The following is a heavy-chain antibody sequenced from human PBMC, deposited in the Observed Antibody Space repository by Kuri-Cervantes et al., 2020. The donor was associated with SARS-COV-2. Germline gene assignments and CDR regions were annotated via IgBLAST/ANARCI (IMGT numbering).Heavy chain of an antibody. V-gene: IGHV4-38-2*01. CDR2: IYHSGST. D-gene: IGHD6-19*01. CDR3: ARHGGIAVAGTFDY. J-gene: IGHJ4*02. CDR1: GYSISSGYY. Sequence: ESLKISCAVSGYSISSGYYWGWIRQPPGKGLEWIGSIYHSGSTYYNPSLKSRVTISVDTSKNQFSLKLSSVTAADTAVYYCARHGGIAVAGTFDYWGRGTLVTVSS.